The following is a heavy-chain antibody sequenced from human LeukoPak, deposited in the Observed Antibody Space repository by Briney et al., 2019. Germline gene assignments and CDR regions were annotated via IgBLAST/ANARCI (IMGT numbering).Heavy chain of an antibody. CDR3: ANLGYTALLSDFDY. Sequence: PGGSLRLSCAASGFTFSSYGMHWVRQAPGKGLEWVAFIRYDGSNKKYADSVKGRFTISGDNSKNTLYLQMNSLRAEDTAVYYCANLGYTALLSDFDYWGQGTLVTVSS. D-gene: IGHD5-18*01. V-gene: IGHV3-30*02. CDR2: IRYDGSNK. CDR1: GFTFSSYG. J-gene: IGHJ4*02.